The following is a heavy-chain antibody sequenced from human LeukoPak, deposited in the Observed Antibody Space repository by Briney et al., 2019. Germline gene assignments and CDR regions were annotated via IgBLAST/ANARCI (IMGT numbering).Heavy chain of an antibody. CDR3: ASSSSRNLDFDY. J-gene: IGHJ4*02. CDR1: GCSFTSYW. Sequence: GGSLEISWKGSGCSFTSYWIGWGRQVPGKGLEWMGIIYPGDSDTRYSPSFQGQVTISADKSISTAYLQWSSLKASDTAMYYCASSSSRNLDFDYWGQGTLVTVSS. V-gene: IGHV5-51*01. D-gene: IGHD6-13*01. CDR2: IYPGDSDT.